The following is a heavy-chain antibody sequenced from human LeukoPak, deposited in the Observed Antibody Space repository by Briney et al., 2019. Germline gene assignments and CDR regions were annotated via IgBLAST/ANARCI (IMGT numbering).Heavy chain of an antibody. J-gene: IGHJ4*02. CDR1: GGSISSSSYY. V-gene: IGHV4-39*07. Sequence: SETLSPTCTVSGGSISSSSYYWGWIRQPPGKGLEWIGSIYYSGSTYYNPSLKSRVTISVDTSKNQFSLKLSSVTAADTAVYYCARLIVHSSGWYNEDAFYFDYWGQGTLVTVSS. CDR2: IYYSGST. D-gene: IGHD6-19*01. CDR3: ARLIVHSSGWYNEDAFYFDY.